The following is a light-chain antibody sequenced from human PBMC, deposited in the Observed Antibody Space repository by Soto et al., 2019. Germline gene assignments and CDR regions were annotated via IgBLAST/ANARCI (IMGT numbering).Light chain of an antibody. J-gene: IGLJ1*01. CDR3: SSYTSSSTLGV. CDR2: EVS. CDR1: SSDVGGYNY. Sequence: QSALTQPASVSGSPGQSITISCTGTSSDVGGYNYVSWYQQHPVKAPKRMIYEVSNRPSGVSNRFSGSKSGNTASLTISGRQAEDEADYYCSSYTSSSTLGVFGTGTKLTVL. V-gene: IGLV2-14*01.